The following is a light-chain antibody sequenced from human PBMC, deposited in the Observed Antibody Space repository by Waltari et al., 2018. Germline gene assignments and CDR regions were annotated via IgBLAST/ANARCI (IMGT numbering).Light chain of an antibody. V-gene: IGLV2-23*01. Sequence: QSALTHPASVSGSPGPSITISCTGTSSAVGRYNLVSWYQHHPGKAPKLMIYEGSRRPSGLSNRFSGSQSGNTASLTISGLRAEDEADYHCCSYAGNNTFVFGTGTKVTVL. CDR1: SSAVGRYNL. J-gene: IGLJ1*01. CDR2: EGS. CDR3: CSYAGNNTFV.